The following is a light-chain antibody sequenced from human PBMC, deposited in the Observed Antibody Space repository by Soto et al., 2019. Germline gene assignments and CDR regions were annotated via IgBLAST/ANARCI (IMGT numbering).Light chain of an antibody. Sequence: EIIMMQSPATLSVSPGERATLSCRASQSVSNNLAWYQQKPGQAPRLLIYGASTRANDIPARFSGSGSGTEFTLTIRSLQSEDIAVYYCQHYDNWPPWTFGQGTKVEIK. V-gene: IGKV3-15*01. CDR2: GAS. CDR1: QSVSNN. J-gene: IGKJ1*01. CDR3: QHYDNWPPWT.